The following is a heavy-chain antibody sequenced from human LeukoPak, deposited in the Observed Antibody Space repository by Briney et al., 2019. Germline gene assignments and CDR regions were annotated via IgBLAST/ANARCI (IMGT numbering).Heavy chain of an antibody. CDR3: ARITYDFWSGYYMPDDP. CDR2: ISIYDGNT. D-gene: IGHD3-3*01. V-gene: IGHV1-18*01. CDR1: GYTFTNYG. Sequence: ASVKVSCKASGYTFTNYGISWVRQAPGQGLEWMGWISIYDGNTDYAQKLRGRVTMTTDTSTSTAYMELRSLRSDDTAVYYCARITYDFWSGYYMPDDPWGQGTLVTVSS. J-gene: IGHJ5*02.